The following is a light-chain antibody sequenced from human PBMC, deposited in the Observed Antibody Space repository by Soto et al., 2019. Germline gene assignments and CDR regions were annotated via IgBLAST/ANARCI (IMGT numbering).Light chain of an antibody. V-gene: IGLV2-8*01. CDR1: SSEVGGYNY. CDR2: EVS. CDR3: SSYAGIFYV. Sequence: QSVLTQPPSASGSPGQSVTISCTGTSSEVGGYNYVSWYQQHPGKAPKLMIYEVSKRPSGVPDRFSGSKSGNTASLTVSGLQAEDEADYYCSSYAGIFYVFGTGTKVTVL. J-gene: IGLJ1*01.